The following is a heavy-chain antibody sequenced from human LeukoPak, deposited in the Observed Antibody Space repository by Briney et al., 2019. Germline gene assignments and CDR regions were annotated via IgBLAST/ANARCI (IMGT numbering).Heavy chain of an antibody. CDR3: ATKQWLAPPPDS. Sequence: GGSLRLSCAASGFTFSKYWMLWVRQAPGRGLESVSRINTDGTVTTYADPVKGRFTVSRDNADNTMFLQMNSVRDEDTAVYYCATKQWLAPPPDSWGQGTPVTVSS. V-gene: IGHV3-74*01. CDR1: GFTFSKYW. J-gene: IGHJ4*02. D-gene: IGHD6-19*01. CDR2: INTDGTVT.